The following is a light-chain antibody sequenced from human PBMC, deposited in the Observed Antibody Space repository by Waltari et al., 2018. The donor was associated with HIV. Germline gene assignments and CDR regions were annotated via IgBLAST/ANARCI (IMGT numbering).Light chain of an antibody. V-gene: IGLV3-21*04. Sequence: SYVLTQPPSVSVAPGKTARITCGGNNIATKSVHWYQQKPGQAPVLVIYYDNDRPSGIPERFSGSNAGNTATLTSSSVEAGDEADYDCQVWDSSSDHWVFGGVTQLTVL. CDR1: NIATKS. CDR2: YDN. J-gene: IGLJ3*02. CDR3: QVWDSSSDHWV.